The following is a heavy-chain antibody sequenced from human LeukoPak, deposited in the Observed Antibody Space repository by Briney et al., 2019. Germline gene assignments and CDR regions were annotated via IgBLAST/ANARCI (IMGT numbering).Heavy chain of an antibody. CDR2: ISAYNGNT. CDR3: ARVSDYDILTGVPGYFDY. CDR1: GYTFTTYA. V-gene: IGHV1-18*01. J-gene: IGHJ4*02. D-gene: IGHD3-9*01. Sequence: ASVKVSCKASGYTFTTYAMHWVRQAPGQRLEWMGWISAYNGNTNYAQKLQGRVTMTTDTSTSTAYMELRSLRSDDTAVYYCARVSDYDILTGVPGYFDYWGQGTLVTVSS.